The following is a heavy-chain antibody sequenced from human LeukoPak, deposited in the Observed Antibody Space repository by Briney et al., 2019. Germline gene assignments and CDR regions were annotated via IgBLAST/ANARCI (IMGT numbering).Heavy chain of an antibody. CDR2: ISSSSSYI. CDR1: GFTFSSYS. Sequence: GGSLRLSCAASGFTFSSYSMNWVRQAPGKGREWVSSISSSSSYIYYADSVKGRFTISRDNAKNPLYLQMNSLRAEDTAVYYCARGGVYSYGQYYYYGMDVWGKGTTVTVSS. J-gene: IGHJ6*04. V-gene: IGHV3-21*01. D-gene: IGHD5-18*01. CDR3: ARGGVYSYGQYYYYGMDV.